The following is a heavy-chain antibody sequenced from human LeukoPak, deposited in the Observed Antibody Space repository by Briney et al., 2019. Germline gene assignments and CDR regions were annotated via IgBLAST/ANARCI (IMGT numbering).Heavy chain of an antibody. CDR3: ARVGSGCFDY. J-gene: IGHJ4*02. Sequence: SETLSLTCTVSGVSIRSYYWSWIRQPPGKGLEWIGYIYHSGSTNYNPSLKSRVTISIDTSKNQFSLRLSSVTAADTAVYYCARVGSGCFDYWGQGALVTVSS. V-gene: IGHV4-59*01. CDR2: IYHSGST. D-gene: IGHD6-19*01. CDR1: GVSIRSYY.